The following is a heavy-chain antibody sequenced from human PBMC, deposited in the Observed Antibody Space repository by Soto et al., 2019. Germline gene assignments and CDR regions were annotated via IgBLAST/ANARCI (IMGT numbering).Heavy chain of an antibody. V-gene: IGHV4-31*03. CDR1: GGSISSGGYY. J-gene: IGHJ4*02. CDR2: IYYSGST. D-gene: IGHD3-22*01. CDR3: AREVHYDSSGYPIDY. Sequence: PSETLSLTCTVSGGSISSGGYYWSWIRQHPGKGLEWIGYIYYSGSTYYNPSLKSRVTISVDTSKNQFSLKLSSVTAADTAVYYCAREVHYDSSGYPIDYWGQGTLVTVSS.